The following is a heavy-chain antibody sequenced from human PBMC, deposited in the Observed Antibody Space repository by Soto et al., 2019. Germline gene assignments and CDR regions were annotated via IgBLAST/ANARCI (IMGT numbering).Heavy chain of an antibody. Sequence: GGSLRLSCAASGFTFSSYAMSWVRQAPGKGLEWVSAISGSGGSTYYADSVKGRFTISRDNSKNTLYLQMDSLRAEDTAVYFCAKDQNDYYGSGRYFPNWFDPWGQGTLVTVSS. CDR1: GFTFSSYA. J-gene: IGHJ5*02. D-gene: IGHD3-10*01. CDR3: AKDQNDYYGSGRYFPNWFDP. V-gene: IGHV3-23*01. CDR2: ISGSGGST.